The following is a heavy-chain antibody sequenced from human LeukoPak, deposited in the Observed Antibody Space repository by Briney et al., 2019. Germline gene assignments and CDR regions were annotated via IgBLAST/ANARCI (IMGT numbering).Heavy chain of an antibody. CDR2: INPNSGGT. CDR1: GYTFTGYY. Sequence: GASVKVSCKASGYTFTGYYMHWVRQAPGQGLEWMGWINPNSGGTNYAQKFQGRVTMTRDTSISTAYMELSRLRSDDTAVYYCARDLGLLHYYFDYWGQGTLVTVSS. J-gene: IGHJ4*02. D-gene: IGHD3-16*01. V-gene: IGHV1-2*02. CDR3: ARDLGLLHYYFDY.